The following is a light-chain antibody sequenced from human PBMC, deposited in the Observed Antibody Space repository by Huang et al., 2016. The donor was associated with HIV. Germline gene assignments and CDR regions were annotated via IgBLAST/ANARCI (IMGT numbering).Light chain of an antibody. CDR2: AAS. V-gene: IGKV3D-15*01. CDR3: HQYNKWHS. J-gene: IGKJ2*01. Sequence: EIVMTQSPATLSVSPGDRVTLSCRASQSVGSNLAWFQQKPDEAPRLLIYAASTMATGIPARFSGRGSGTAFTLTISGLQSEDFAIYFCHQYNKWHSFGQGTKVDIK. CDR1: QSVGSN.